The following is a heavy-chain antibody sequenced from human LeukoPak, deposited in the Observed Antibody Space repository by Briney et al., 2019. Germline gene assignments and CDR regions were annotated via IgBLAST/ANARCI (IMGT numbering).Heavy chain of an antibody. CDR1: GGSISSYY. CDR2: IYYSGST. Sequence: SETLSLTCTVSGGSISSYYWSWIRQPPGKGLEWIGYIYYSGSTNYNPSLKSRVTISVDTSKNQFSLKLSSVTAADTAVYYCARDPNYYDSSGYAFDIWGQGTMVTVSS. V-gene: IGHV4-59*01. CDR3: ARDPNYYDSSGYAFDI. D-gene: IGHD3-22*01. J-gene: IGHJ3*02.